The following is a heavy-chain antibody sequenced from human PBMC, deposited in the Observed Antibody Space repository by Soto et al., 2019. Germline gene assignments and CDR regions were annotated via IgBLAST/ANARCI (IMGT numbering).Heavy chain of an antibody. D-gene: IGHD2-2*01. J-gene: IGHJ4*02. CDR2: IYPGDSDS. V-gene: IGHV5-51*01. CDR3: AKHEGYCSTTTCSNFDY. CDR1: GFTLTSYW. Sequence: PGESLKISCKGSGFTLTSYWIAWVRQMPGKGLEWMGIIYPGDSDSSYSPSFQGQVTISADKSINTAYLHWSSLKASDTAIYYCAKHEGYCSTTTCSNFDYWGQGTLVTVPS.